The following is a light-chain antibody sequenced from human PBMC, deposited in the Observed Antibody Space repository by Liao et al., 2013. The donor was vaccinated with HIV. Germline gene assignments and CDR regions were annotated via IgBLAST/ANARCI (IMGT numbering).Light chain of an antibody. V-gene: IGLV3-25*02. CDR1: ALPKQY. CDR3: QAWDSSTYVV. J-gene: IGLJ2*01. Sequence: SYVLTQPPSVSVSPGQTARITCSGDALPKQYAYWYQQKPGQAPVLLIYKDSERPSGIPERFSGSNSGITATLTISGTQAMDEADYYCQAWDSSTYVVFGGGTKLTVL. CDR2: KDS.